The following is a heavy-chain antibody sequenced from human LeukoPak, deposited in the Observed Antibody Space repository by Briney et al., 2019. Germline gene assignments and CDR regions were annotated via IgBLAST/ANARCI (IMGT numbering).Heavy chain of an antibody. CDR1: GGSFSGYY. Sequence: SETLSLTCAVYGGSFSGYYWSWIRQPPGKGLEWIGEINHSGSTNYNPSLKSRVTISVDTSKNQFSLKLSSVTAADTAVYYCARGRPRYYYGSGSYGTFDYWGQGTLVTVSS. CDR3: ARGRPRYYYGSGSYGTFDY. CDR2: INHSGST. V-gene: IGHV4-34*01. D-gene: IGHD3-10*01. J-gene: IGHJ4*02.